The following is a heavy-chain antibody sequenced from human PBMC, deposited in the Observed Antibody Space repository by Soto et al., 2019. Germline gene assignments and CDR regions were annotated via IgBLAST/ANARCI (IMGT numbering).Heavy chain of an antibody. D-gene: IGHD1-26*01. Sequence: QVQLVQSGAEVKKPGASVKVSCKASGYTFTSSGFSWVRQAPGQGLEWMAWISAYNGETHYAQKFQGRVTMTIDTSTSTSYMELRSLRSDDTAVYYCARDSGSYMYVSDWGQGTLVTVSS. V-gene: IGHV1-18*01. CDR3: ARDSGSYMYVSD. J-gene: IGHJ4*02. CDR1: GYTFTSSG. CDR2: ISAYNGET.